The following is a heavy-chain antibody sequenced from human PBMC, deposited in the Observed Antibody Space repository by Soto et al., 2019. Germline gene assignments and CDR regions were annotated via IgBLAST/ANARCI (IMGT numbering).Heavy chain of an antibody. Sequence: ASVKVSCKASGYIFTSYYIHWVRQAPGQGLEWMGWISPYNGNTNYAQKLQGRVTMTTDTSTSTAYMDLRSLRSDDTAVYYCARGIGGWFGVAYYYGMDVWGQGTTVTVPS. V-gene: IGHV1-18*01. CDR1: GYIFTSYY. CDR3: ARGIGGWFGVAYYYGMDV. J-gene: IGHJ6*02. D-gene: IGHD3-10*01. CDR2: ISPYNGNT.